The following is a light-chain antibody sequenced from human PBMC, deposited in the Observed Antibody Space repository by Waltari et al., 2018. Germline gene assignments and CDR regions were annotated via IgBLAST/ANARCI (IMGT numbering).Light chain of an antibody. J-gene: IGLJ2*01. CDR2: GNN. CDR3: HSRDASGVGGS. Sequence: SSELTQDPTVSVATGQTVRITCQGDSLRSYYASWYQQRPGQAPILVFSGNNNRPSGVPDRFSGSSSDNTAVLTITGAQAEDEASYYCHSRDASGVGGSFGGGTKLTVL. V-gene: IGLV3-19*01. CDR1: SLRSYY.